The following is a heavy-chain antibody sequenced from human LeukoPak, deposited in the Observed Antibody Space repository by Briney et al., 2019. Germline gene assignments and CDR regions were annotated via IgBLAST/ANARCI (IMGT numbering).Heavy chain of an antibody. Sequence: PGGSLRLSCVASGFTFGSHAMNWVRQAPGKGLEWGSSISRNSLYMYYADSLKGRFTSSRDNAKNLLYLQMDSLRAEDTAVYYCARDKVGHDFWSGYSDFWGQGTLVTVSS. CDR3: ARDKVGHDFWSGYSDF. CDR1: GFTFGSHA. D-gene: IGHD3-3*01. V-gene: IGHV3-21*06. CDR2: ISRNSLYM. J-gene: IGHJ4*02.